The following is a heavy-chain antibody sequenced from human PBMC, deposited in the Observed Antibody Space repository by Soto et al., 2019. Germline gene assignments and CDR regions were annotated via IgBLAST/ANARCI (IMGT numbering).Heavy chain of an antibody. V-gene: IGHV1-24*01. J-gene: IGHJ6*02. CDR2: FDPEDGET. Sequence: ASVKVSCKVSGYTLTELSMHWVRQAPGKGLEWMGGFDPEDGETIYAQKFQGRVTMTEDTSTDTAYMELSSLRSEDTAVYYCATGLGGSYAYYYYGMDVWGQGTTVTVSS. CDR3: ATGLGGSYAYYYYGMDV. CDR1: GYTLTELS. D-gene: IGHD1-26*01.